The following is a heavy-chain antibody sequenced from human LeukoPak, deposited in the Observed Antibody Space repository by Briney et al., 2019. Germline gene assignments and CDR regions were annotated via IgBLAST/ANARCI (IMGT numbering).Heavy chain of an antibody. CDR1: GYTFTSYY. CDR3: ARRNYYGSGSYYRLGYYYYMDV. D-gene: IGHD3-10*01. J-gene: IGHJ6*03. Sequence: ASVKVSCKASGYTFTSYYMHWVRQAPGQGLEWMGIINPSGGSTSYAQKFQGRVTMTRDMSTSTVYMELSSLRSVDTAVYYCARRNYYGSGSYYRLGYYYYMDVWGKGTTVTVSS. CDR2: INPSGGST. V-gene: IGHV1-46*01.